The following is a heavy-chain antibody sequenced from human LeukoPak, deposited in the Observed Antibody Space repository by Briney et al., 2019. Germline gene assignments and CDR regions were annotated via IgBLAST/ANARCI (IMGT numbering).Heavy chain of an antibody. D-gene: IGHD7-27*01. CDR1: GFTFSSYS. J-gene: IGHJ3*02. CDR3: ANALTGRTFDI. CDR2: ISSSSSYI. V-gene: IGHV3-21*04. Sequence: GGSLRLSCAASGFTFSSYSMNWVRQAPGKGLEWVSSISSSSSYIYYADSVKGRFTISRDNAKNSLYLQMNSLRAEDTAVYYCANALTGRTFDIWGQGTMVTVSS.